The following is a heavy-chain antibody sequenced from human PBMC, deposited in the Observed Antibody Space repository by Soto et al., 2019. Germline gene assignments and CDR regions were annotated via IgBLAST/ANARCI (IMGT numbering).Heavy chain of an antibody. CDR1: GFTFSNNG. D-gene: IGHD6-13*01. CDR2: ISYERSEK. V-gene: IGHV3-30*18. CDR3: VKDKGAAAGFDY. Sequence: QVHLVESGGGVVQPGRSLRLSCAASGFTFSNNGMHWVRQAPGKGLEWMGVISYERSEKYYAGSVKGRFTISRDNSKNTLYLQMDTLRAEDTAIYYCVKDKGAAAGFDYWGQGILVTVSS. J-gene: IGHJ4*02.